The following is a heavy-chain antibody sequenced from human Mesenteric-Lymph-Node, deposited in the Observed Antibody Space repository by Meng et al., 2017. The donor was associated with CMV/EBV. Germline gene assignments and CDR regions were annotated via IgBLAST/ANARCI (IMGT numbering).Heavy chain of an antibody. J-gene: IGHJ2*01. D-gene: IGHD3-3*01. CDR2: IYYSGST. CDR3: ARGGFLEWLFPEFWYFDL. CDR1: ISTSSYY. Sequence: ISTSSYYWGWIRQSPGKGLEWIGSIYYSGSTYYNPSLKSRVTKSVDTSKNQFSLKLSAVTAADTAVYYCARGGFLEWLFPEFWYFDLWGRGTLVTVSS. V-gene: IGHV4-39*07.